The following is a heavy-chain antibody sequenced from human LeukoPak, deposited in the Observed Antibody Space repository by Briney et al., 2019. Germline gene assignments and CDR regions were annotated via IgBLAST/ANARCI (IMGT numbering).Heavy chain of an antibody. CDR1: GYTFTGYY. V-gene: IGHV1-69*13. D-gene: IGHD3-22*01. CDR2: IIPIFGTA. CDR3: ARVPLLVPKFS. Sequence: SVKVSCKASGYTFTGYYMHWVRQAPGQGLEWMGGIIPIFGTANYAQKFQGRVTITADESTSTAYMELSSLRSEDTAVYYCARVPLLVPKFSWGQGTLVTVSS. J-gene: IGHJ5*02.